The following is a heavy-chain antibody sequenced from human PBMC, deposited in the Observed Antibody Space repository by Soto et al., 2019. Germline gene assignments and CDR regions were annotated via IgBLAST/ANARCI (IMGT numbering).Heavy chain of an antibody. CDR2: INEDGWKT. CDR1: GFTFTNYW. J-gene: IGHJ4*02. V-gene: IGHV3-74*01. CDR3: TAGDLD. Sequence: EVQLVESGGGLVQPGGSLRLSCAASGFTFTNYWMHWVRQTPGKGLVWVSLINEDGWKTNYADSVKGRFTISRDNAKNTVYLQMNRLRVEDTAVYYCTAGDLDWGQGTLVTVSS.